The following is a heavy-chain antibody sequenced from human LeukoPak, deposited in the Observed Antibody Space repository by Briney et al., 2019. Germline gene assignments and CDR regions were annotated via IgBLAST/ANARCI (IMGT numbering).Heavy chain of an antibody. CDR3: VQTYYGSGSYYNAYPGYFDY. CDR1: GGSISFSSYY. CDR2: IYYSGST. J-gene: IGHJ4*02. D-gene: IGHD3-10*01. Sequence: PSETLSLTCTVSGGSISFSSYYWGWIRQPPGKGLEWIGTIYYSGSTYYNPSLKSRVTISVDTSKNQFSLKLSSVTAADTAVYYCVQTYYGSGSYYNAYPGYFDYWGQGTLVTVSS. V-gene: IGHV4-39*01.